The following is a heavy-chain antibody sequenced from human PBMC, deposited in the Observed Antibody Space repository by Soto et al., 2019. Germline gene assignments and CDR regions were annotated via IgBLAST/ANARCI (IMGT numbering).Heavy chain of an antibody. J-gene: IGHJ4*02. CDR1: GGSFSGYY. Sequence: QVQLQQWGAGLLKPSETLSLTCAVYGGSFSGYYWSWIRQPPGKGLEWIGEINHSGSTNYNPSLKSRVTXXXXXXXXXXXXXXXXXXXXXXXXXXXXXXXXXXXXXXXXXXGRDYWGQGTLVTVSS. V-gene: IGHV4-34*01. CDR2: INHSGST. CDR3: XXXXXXXXXXXXXXXGRDY.